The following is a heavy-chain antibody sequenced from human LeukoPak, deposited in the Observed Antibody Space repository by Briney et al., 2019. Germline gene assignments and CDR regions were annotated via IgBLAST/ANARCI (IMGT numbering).Heavy chain of an antibody. V-gene: IGHV3-23*01. J-gene: IGHJ3*01. D-gene: IGHD3-22*01. Sequence: AAGSLSFSCAASAFTFSTYAMRWVRQAQGKGLESVSAITATSSSTYDADSVQGRFTIARDNSKNTLYLQMNSLRAADTAVYYCAKSDSSPPGEFDLWVRGTMVSDCS. CDR3: AKSDSSPPGEFDL. CDR1: AFTFSTYA. CDR2: ITATSSST.